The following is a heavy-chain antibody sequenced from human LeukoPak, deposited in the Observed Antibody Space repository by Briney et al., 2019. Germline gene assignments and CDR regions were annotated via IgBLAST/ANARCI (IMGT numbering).Heavy chain of an antibody. D-gene: IGHD3-22*01. J-gene: IGHJ5*02. V-gene: IGHV3-21*01. CDR1: GFTFSSYS. CDR2: ISSSSSYI. Sequence: GGSLRLSCAASGFTFSSYSMNWVRQAPGKGLEWVSSISSSSSYIYYADSVKGRFTISRDNAKNSLYLQMNSLRAEDTAVYYCARDYYDSSGDLGFDPWGQGTLVTVSS. CDR3: ARDYYDSSGDLGFDP.